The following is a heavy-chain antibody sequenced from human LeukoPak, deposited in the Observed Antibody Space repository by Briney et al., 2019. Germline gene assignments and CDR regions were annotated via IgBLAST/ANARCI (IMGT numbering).Heavy chain of an antibody. D-gene: IGHD3-10*01. Sequence: SETLSLTCTVSGGSISSYYWSWIRQPPGKGLEWIGNIYYSGSTYYNPSLKSRVTISVDTSKNHFSLKLNSVTAADTAVYYCAKPSNYYGSATDAFDFWGQGTMVTVSS. CDR3: AKPSNYYGSATDAFDF. CDR2: IYYSGST. J-gene: IGHJ3*01. V-gene: IGHV4-59*12. CDR1: GGSISSYY.